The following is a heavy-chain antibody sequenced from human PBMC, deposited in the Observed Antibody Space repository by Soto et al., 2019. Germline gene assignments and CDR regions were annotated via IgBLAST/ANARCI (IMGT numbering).Heavy chain of an antibody. J-gene: IGHJ4*02. CDR3: AKDRGQYYFDY. D-gene: IGHD1-26*01. CDR1: GFTFSSYG. Sequence: QVQLVESGGGVVQPGRSLRLSCAASGFTFSSYGMHWVRQAPGKGLEWVAVISYDGSNKYYADSVKGRFTISRDNSKNTLYLQMNSLRAEDTAVYYCAKDRGQYYFDYWGQGTLFTVSS. CDR2: ISYDGSNK. V-gene: IGHV3-30*18.